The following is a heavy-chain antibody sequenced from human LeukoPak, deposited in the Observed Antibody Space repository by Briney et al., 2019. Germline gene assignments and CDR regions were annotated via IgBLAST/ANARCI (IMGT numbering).Heavy chain of an antibody. Sequence: ASVKVSCKASGGTFSSYAISWVRQAPGQGLEWMGGIIPIFGTANYAQKFQGRVTITADESTSTAYMELSSLRSEDTAVYYCASHYYDSSGYYYGFDYWGQGTLVTASS. CDR1: GGTFSSYA. V-gene: IGHV1-69*13. J-gene: IGHJ4*02. CDR2: IIPIFGTA. D-gene: IGHD3-22*01. CDR3: ASHYYDSSGYYYGFDY.